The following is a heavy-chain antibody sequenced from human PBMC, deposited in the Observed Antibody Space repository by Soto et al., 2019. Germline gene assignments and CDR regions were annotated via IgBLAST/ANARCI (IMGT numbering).Heavy chain of an antibody. J-gene: IGHJ4*02. Sequence: EVHLVESGGGLVQTGGSLRLSCAIFEGTVIRDWMNWVRQAPGKGLEWVAHTNQDGSEKYYVDSVKGRFTISRDNDKNRLYLQMNSLRAEDTTMYYCAGEVGDAFWGQGTPVTVSS. CDR2: TNQDGSEK. CDR1: EGTVIRDW. D-gene: IGHD1-26*01. V-gene: IGHV3-7*01. CDR3: AGEVGDAF.